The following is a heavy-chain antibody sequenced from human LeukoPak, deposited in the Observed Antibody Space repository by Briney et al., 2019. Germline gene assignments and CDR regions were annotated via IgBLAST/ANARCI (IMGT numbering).Heavy chain of an antibody. D-gene: IGHD6-19*01. CDR1: GYTFTSYG. CDR2: ISAYNGNT. V-gene: IGHV1-18*01. J-gene: IGHJ4*02. CDR3: ARDLLAVAGTWFDY. Sequence: ASVKVSCKASGYTFTSYGISWLRQAPGQGLEWMGWISAYNGNTNYAQKLQGRVTMTTDTSTSTAYMELRSLRSDDTAVYYCARDLLAVAGTWFDYWGQGTLVTVSS.